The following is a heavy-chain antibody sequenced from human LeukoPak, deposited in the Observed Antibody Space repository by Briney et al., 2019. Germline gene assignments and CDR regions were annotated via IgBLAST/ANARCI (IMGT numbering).Heavy chain of an antibody. V-gene: IGHV1-69*13. CDR1: GGTFSSYA. CDR3: ARDVVAAAGTENWFDP. Sequence: SVKVSCKASGGTFSSYAISWVRQAPGQGLEWMGGIIPIFGTANYAQKFQGRVTITADESTSTAYMELSSLRSKDTAVYYCARDVVAAAGTENWFDPWGQGNLVTVSS. CDR2: IIPIFGTA. J-gene: IGHJ5*02. D-gene: IGHD6-13*01.